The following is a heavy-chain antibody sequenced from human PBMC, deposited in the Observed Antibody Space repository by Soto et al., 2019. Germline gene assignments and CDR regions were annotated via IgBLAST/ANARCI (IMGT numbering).Heavy chain of an antibody. Sequence: HVQLQQSGPGLVKPSQTLSLSCAISGDSVSSNTTAWNWIRQSPSRGLEWLGRTYYDSKWYTDYAESGKRRMTINADTSKNHFSLNLKSVTPEDTALYYCAGNYYGSGSYYSSFDYWGQGTLVTVSS. CDR3: AGNYYGSGSYYSSFDY. V-gene: IGHV6-1*01. D-gene: IGHD3-10*01. J-gene: IGHJ4*02. CDR1: GDSVSSNTTA. CDR2: TYYDSKWYT.